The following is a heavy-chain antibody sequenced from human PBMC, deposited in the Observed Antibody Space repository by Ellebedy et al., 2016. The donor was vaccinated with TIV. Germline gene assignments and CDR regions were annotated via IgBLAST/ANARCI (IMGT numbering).Heavy chain of an antibody. Sequence: GGSLRLSCTDPGFTFSSYWMIWVRRAPGKGLEWVANIKHDGSEKYYVDSVKGRFTISRDNAKNSLSLQMNNLGGEDTAVYYCARGGVVAGADYWGQGTLVTVSS. CDR3: ARGGVVAGADY. J-gene: IGHJ4*02. V-gene: IGHV3-7*03. D-gene: IGHD6-19*01. CDR1: GFTFSSYW. CDR2: IKHDGSEK.